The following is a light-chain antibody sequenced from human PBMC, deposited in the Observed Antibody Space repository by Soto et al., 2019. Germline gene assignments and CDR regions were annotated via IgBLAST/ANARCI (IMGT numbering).Light chain of an antibody. CDR2: GAS. V-gene: IGKV3-15*01. CDR1: QSVSSN. Sequence: VVLTQSPATLSLSPGERATLSCRASQSVSSNLGCYQQKPDQAPPLLVYGASTRATGIPARCSGSGFGREFTRTICSLQSEDFAVYDCQQYNNWPPITFGQGTRLEIK. J-gene: IGKJ5*01. CDR3: QQYNNWPPIT.